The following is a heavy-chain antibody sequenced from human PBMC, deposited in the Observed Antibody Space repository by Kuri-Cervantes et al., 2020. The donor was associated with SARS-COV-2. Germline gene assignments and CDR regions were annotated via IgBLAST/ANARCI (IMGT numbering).Heavy chain of an antibody. Sequence: GGSLRLSCAASGFTFSSYAMSWVRQAPGKGPEWVSAISGSGGSTYYADSVKGRFTISRDNSKNTLYLQMNSLRAEDTAVYYCAKTAGSGSYHYYYYYMDVWGKGTTVTVSS. CDR2: ISGSGGST. D-gene: IGHD1-26*01. CDR3: AKTAGSGSYHYYYYYMDV. V-gene: IGHV3-23*01. J-gene: IGHJ6*03. CDR1: GFTFSSYA.